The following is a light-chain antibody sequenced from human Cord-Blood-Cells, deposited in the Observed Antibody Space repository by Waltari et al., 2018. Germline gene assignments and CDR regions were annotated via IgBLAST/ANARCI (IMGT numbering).Light chain of an antibody. J-gene: IGKJ2*01. Sequence: EIVLTQSPGTLSFSPGARATLSCRASQSVSSSYLAWYQQKPGTAPRLLIYGASSRATGIPDRFSGSGSGTDFTLTISRLEPEDFAVYYCQQYGSSPYTFGQGTKLESK. CDR3: QQYGSSPYT. CDR1: QSVSSSY. V-gene: IGKV3-20*01. CDR2: GAS.